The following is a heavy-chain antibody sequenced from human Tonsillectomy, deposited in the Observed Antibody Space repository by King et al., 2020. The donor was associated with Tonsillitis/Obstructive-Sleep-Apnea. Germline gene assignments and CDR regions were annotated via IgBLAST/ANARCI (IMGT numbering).Heavy chain of an antibody. J-gene: IGHJ6*03. Sequence: VQLVESGGGVVQPGRSLRLSCAASGFTFSSYAMHGVRQAPGKGLEWGALISYDGKNKYYADSVKGRFTNSRDNYKKTLYLQMNSLRAEDPAVYYCAITPHDYPGGYYYYMDVWGKGTTVTVAS. D-gene: IGHD4-11*01. CDR1: GFTFSSYA. CDR2: ISYDGKNK. CDR3: AITPHDYPGGYYYYMDV. V-gene: IGHV3-30*04.